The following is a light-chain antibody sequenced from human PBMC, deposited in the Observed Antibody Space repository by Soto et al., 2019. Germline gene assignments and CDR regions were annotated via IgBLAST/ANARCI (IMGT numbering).Light chain of an antibody. CDR3: QQSYSAPYT. V-gene: IGKV1-39*01. Sequence: DIQMTQSPSSLSASVGDRVSIPCRASQSISNLLNWYQQKPGKAPKLLIYLASSLQSGVPSRFSGSGSWTDFTLTISGLQPDDFATYYCQQSYSAPYTFGQGTKLEIK. CDR2: LAS. J-gene: IGKJ2*01. CDR1: QSISNL.